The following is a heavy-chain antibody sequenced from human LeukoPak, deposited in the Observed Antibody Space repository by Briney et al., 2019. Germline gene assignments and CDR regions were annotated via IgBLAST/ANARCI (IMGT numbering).Heavy chain of an antibody. CDR2: SYTSGRT. D-gene: IGHD3-10*01. V-gene: IGHV4-61*02. Sequence: SQXLSLTCTVSGGSISSGSYYWGWNRQPAGTGREWIGRSYTSGRTNYNPSLKSRVTISVNTSKKQFSQKLSSVTAADTAVYYCARDTAPFGSGSYNYWGQGTLVTVSS. CDR1: GGSISSGSYY. J-gene: IGHJ4*02. CDR3: ARDTAPFGSGSYNY.